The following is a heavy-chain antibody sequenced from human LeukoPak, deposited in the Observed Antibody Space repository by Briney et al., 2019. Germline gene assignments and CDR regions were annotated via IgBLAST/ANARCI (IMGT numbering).Heavy chain of an antibody. CDR3: ARGPARTAEYFQH. Sequence: GASVRVSSKDSGYTFTIYDINWGRQGTGEGGERRGWINPNSGNTGYAQKFQGRVTITRNTSISTAYMALSSLRSEDTAVYYCARGPARTAEYFQHWGQGTLVTVSS. J-gene: IGHJ1*01. V-gene: IGHV1-8*01. CDR1: GYTFTIYD. D-gene: IGHD3/OR15-3a*01. CDR2: INPNSGNT.